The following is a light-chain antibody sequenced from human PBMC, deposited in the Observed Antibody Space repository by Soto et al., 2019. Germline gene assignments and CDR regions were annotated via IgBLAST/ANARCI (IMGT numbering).Light chain of an antibody. CDR1: SSNIGGNS. V-gene: IGLV1-51*01. CDR3: GSWDSSLSAYV. Sequence: QSVLTQPPSVSAAPGQKVTISCSGSSSNIGGNSVSWFQQLSGTAPKLLIYDDNKRPSGIPDRFSGSKSGTSATLGITGFQTGDEADYYCGSWDSSLSAYVFGTGIKV. J-gene: IGLJ1*01. CDR2: DDN.